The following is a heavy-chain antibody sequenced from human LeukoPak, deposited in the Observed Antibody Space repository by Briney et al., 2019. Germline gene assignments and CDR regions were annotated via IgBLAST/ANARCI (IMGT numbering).Heavy chain of an antibody. Sequence: ASVKVSCKASGYTFIGYYMHWVRQAPGQGLEWMGWINPNGGGTNYAQKFQGRVTMTRDTSISTAYMELSRLRSDDTAVYYCARDRRYYYDSSGYIDYWGQGTLVTVSS. D-gene: IGHD3-22*01. CDR1: GYTFIGYY. CDR2: INPNGGGT. CDR3: ARDRRYYYDSSGYIDY. V-gene: IGHV1-2*02. J-gene: IGHJ4*02.